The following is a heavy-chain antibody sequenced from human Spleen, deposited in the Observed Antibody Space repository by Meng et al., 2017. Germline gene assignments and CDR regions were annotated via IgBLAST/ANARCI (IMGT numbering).Heavy chain of an antibody. D-gene: IGHD4-11*01. V-gene: IGHV4-34*01. Sequence: VPLQEWGAGRLKPSGTRSLTCVVSGGSCSDYYWSWFRQPPGKGLEWSGEINHSGSTNYNPSLESRATISVDTSQNNLSLKLSSVTAADSAVYYCARGPTTMAHDFDYWGQGTLVTVSS. CDR3: ARGPTTMAHDFDY. J-gene: IGHJ4*02. CDR1: GGSCSDYY. CDR2: INHSGST.